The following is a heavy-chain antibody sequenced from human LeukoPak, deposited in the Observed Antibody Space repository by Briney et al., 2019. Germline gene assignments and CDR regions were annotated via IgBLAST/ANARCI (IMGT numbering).Heavy chain of an antibody. V-gene: IGHV4-59*01. CDR2: IYYSGST. J-gene: IGHJ4*02. CDR3: ARVAVAAREYFDY. D-gene: IGHD6-19*01. CDR1: GASISSYY. Sequence: NPSETLSLTCTVSGASISSYYWSWIRQSPGKGLEWIGYIYYSGSTNYNPSLKGRVTISVDTSKNQFSLKLSSVTAADTAVYYCARVAVAAREYFDYWGQGTLVTVSS.